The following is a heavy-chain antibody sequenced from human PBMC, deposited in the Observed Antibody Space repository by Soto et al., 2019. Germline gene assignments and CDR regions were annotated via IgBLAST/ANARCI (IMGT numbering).Heavy chain of an antibody. D-gene: IGHD2-15*01. CDR2: LYYTGST. Sequence: SETLSLTCTVSGGSISNYYWSWIRQPPRKGLEWIGYLYYTGSTNYNPSLKSPVTISVDTSTHPFSLTLGSLTAADTAVYYCARCLGLSGGNEWWGQGTLVAVFS. CDR1: GGSISNYY. V-gene: IGHV4-59*12. J-gene: IGHJ4*02. CDR3: ARCLGLSGGNEW.